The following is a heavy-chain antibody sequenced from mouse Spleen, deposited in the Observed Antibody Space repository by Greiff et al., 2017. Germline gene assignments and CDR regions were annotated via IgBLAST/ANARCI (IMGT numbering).Heavy chain of an antibody. Sequence: QVQLKQPGAELVKPGASVKVSCKASGYTFTSYWMHWVKQRPGQGLEWIGRIHPSDSDTNYNQKFKGKATLTVDKSSSTAYMQLSSLTSEDSAVYYCAIEDYYGGVDYWGQGTTLTVSS. CDR1: GYTFTSYW. CDR3: AIEDYYGGVDY. J-gene: IGHJ2*01. CDR2: IHPSDSDT. D-gene: IGHD1-1*01. V-gene: IGHV1-74*01.